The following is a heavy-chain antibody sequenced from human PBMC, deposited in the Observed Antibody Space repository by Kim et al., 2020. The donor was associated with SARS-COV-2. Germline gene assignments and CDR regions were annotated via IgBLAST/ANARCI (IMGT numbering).Heavy chain of an antibody. CDR1: GFTFGNYA. J-gene: IGHJ4*01. Sequence: GGSLRLSCAASGFTFGNYAMHWVRQAPGKGLEWVAVIGGRGSGEYTAYADSVKGRFTISRDNSKNSLYLEMNSLRTEDTAFYYCAKDRDDSGAYVFEYWGERSLASLS. D-gene: IGHD4-17*01. CDR3: AKDRDDSGAYVFEY. V-gene: IGHV3-43*02. CDR2: IGGRGSGEYT.